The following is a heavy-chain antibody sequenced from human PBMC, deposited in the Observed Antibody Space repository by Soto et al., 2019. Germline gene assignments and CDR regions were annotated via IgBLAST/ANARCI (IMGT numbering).Heavy chain of an antibody. Sequence: QVQLVQSAAEVKKPGSSVKVSCKAPGGTFSSYAISWVRQAPGQGLEWMGGIIPISDTTNYAQKFQGRVTITADESTSTAYMELRSLRSEDTAVYYCARSQGSSTSLEIYYYYCYGMDVWGQGTTVTVSS. CDR2: IIPISDTT. V-gene: IGHV1-69*01. J-gene: IGHJ6*02. CDR3: ARSQGSSTSLEIYYYYCYGMDV. D-gene: IGHD2-2*01. CDR1: GGTFSSYA.